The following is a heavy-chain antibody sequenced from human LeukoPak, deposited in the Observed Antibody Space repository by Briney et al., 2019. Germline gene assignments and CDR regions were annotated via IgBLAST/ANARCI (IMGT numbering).Heavy chain of an antibody. CDR2: ITSSGDGT. CDR1: GFTLNRSA. D-gene: IGHD6-19*01. CDR3: VTYGNGWPQPLDN. Sequence: GGSLRLSCAAPGFTLNRSAMTWVRQAPGKGLEWVSSITSSGDGTEHADSVKGRFTISRDNSKNTLFLQMNSLRVEGTAVYYCVTYGNGWPQPLDNRGQGTLVTVSS. V-gene: IGHV3-23*01. J-gene: IGHJ4*02.